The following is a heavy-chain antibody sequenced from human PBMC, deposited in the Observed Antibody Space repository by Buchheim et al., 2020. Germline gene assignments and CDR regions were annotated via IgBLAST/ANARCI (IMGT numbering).Heavy chain of an antibody. CDR1: GFTFSSYA. V-gene: IGHV3-23*01. D-gene: IGHD6-19*01. CDR3: AKDRQQWLKGDYFDY. CDR2: ISGSGGSK. J-gene: IGHJ4*02. Sequence: EVQLLESGGGLVQPGGSLRLSCAASGFTFSSYAMSWVRQAPGKGLEWVSAISGSGGSKYYEDSVKGWFTISRDNSKNTLHLQMNSLRAEDTAVYYCAKDRQQWLKGDYFDYWGQGTL.